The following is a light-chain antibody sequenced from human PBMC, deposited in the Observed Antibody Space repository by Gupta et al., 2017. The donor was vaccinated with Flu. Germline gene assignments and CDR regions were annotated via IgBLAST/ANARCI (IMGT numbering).Light chain of an antibody. V-gene: IGKV3-11*01. Sequence: EIVLTQSPATLSLSPGERATLSCRASQSVSSYLAWYQQKPGQAPRLLFYDASNRATGIPDRFSGSGSGTDFTLTISSLEPEDFAAYYCQQRSNWPITFGQGTKVEIK. CDR2: DAS. J-gene: IGKJ1*01. CDR1: QSVSSY. CDR3: QQRSNWPIT.